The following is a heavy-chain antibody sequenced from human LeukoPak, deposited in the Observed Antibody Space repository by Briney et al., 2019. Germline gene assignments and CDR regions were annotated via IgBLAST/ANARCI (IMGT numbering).Heavy chain of an antibody. CDR3: ARKDPGYSGYSDFDY. CDR1: GYSISSGYY. Sequence: PSETLSLTCSVSGYSISSGYYWGWIRPPPGMGLEWIGNIYHSGSTYYNPSLKSRVTISLDTPKNQFSLKLSSVTAADTAVYYCARKDPGYSGYSDFDYWGQGTLVTVSS. CDR2: IYHSGST. J-gene: IGHJ4*02. D-gene: IGHD5-12*01. V-gene: IGHV4-38-2*02.